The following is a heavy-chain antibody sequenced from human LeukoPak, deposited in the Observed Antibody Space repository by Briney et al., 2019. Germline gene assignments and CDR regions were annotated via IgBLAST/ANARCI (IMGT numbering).Heavy chain of an antibody. Sequence: AGGSLRISCEASGVNFGSYEMNWVRQAPGKLLEWISYISPGGASIEYADSVKGRLTISRDNGQSSLYLQLNNLRAEYKAVYYCARDNSPRGYYTPYHYYGMDVWGQGTTVTVSS. CDR1: GVNFGSYE. V-gene: IGHV3-48*03. CDR3: ARDNSPRGYYTPYHYYGMDV. J-gene: IGHJ6*02. CDR2: ISPGGASI. D-gene: IGHD3-3*01.